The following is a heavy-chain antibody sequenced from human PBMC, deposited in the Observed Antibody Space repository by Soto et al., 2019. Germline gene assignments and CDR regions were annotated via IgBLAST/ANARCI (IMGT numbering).Heavy chain of an antibody. V-gene: IGHV4-39*01. CDR2: IYYSENT. CDR1: GGSSSSSSNH. Sequence: PSETLSLTCTVSGGSSSSSSNHWGWIRQPPGKGLEWIGNIYYSENTYYNPSLKSRVTISVDTSKNQFSLRLTSVTAADTAVYYCATHPPYGPLDHWGQGTLVTSPQ. D-gene: IGHD4-17*01. J-gene: IGHJ4*02. CDR3: ATHPPYGPLDH.